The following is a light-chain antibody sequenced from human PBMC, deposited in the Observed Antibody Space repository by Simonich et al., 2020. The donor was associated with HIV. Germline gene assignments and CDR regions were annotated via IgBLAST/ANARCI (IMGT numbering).Light chain of an antibody. CDR2: DVS. J-gene: IGLJ2*01. Sequence: HSALTQPASVSGSPGQSITISCTGTSSDVGGYNYFFWYQQHPGKAPKLMIYDVSKRPSGVSKRFAGSKAGNTASLTISGLQAEDEADYYCSSYTSSSTWVFGGGTKLTVL. CDR1: SSDVGGYNY. V-gene: IGLV2-14*03. CDR3: SSYTSSSTWV.